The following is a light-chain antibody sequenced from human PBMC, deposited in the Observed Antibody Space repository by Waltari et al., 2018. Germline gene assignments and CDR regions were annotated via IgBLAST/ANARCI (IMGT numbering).Light chain of an antibody. CDR1: QSVLYHSNNHNY. CDR2: WAS. Sequence: DTVMTQSPDSLAVSLGERATINCKSSQSVLYHSNNHNYLAWYQQKPGQPPRLLIYWASTREFGVPDRFSGSGSGTDFTLTISSLQAEDVAVYYCQQYYSPPWTFGQGTKVEIK. V-gene: IGKV4-1*01. J-gene: IGKJ1*01. CDR3: QQYYSPPWT.